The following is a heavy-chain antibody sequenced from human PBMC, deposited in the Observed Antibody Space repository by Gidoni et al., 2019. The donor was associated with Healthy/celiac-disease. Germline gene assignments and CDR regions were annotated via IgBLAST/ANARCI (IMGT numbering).Heavy chain of an antibody. Sequence: QLQLQESGPGLVKPSETLSLTCTVSGGSISSRSYYWGWIRQPPGKGLEWIGSIYYSGSTYYNPSLKSRVTISVDTSKNQFSLKLSSVTAADTAVYYCARRSEYYYDSSGSLDYWGQGTLVTVSS. CDR3: ARRSEYYYDSSGSLDY. D-gene: IGHD3-22*01. V-gene: IGHV4-39*07. CDR1: GGSISSRSYY. CDR2: IYYSGST. J-gene: IGHJ4*02.